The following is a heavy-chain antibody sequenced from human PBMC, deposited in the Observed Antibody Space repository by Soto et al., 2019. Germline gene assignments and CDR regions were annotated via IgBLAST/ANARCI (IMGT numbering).Heavy chain of an antibody. CDR1: GYSFTDYH. CDR3: ARSGIAVARNWFDP. CDR2: INPNSGGT. D-gene: IGHD6-19*01. V-gene: IGHV1-2*02. J-gene: IGHJ5*02. Sequence: ASVKVSCKASGYSFTDYHMHWVRQAPGQGLEWMGWINPNSGGTNYAQKFQGRVTMTRDTSISTAYMELSRLRSDDTAVYYCARSGIAVARNWFDPWGQGTLVTVSS.